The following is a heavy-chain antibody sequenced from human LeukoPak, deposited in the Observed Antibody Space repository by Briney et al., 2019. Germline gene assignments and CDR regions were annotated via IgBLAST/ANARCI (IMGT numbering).Heavy chain of an antibody. D-gene: IGHD2-2*01. Sequence: PSETLPLTCTVSGGSISSYYWSWIRQPPGKGLEWIGYIYYSGSTNYNPSLKSRVTISVDTSKNQFSLKLSSVTAADTAVYYCARGRDLVSGTDAFDIWGQGTMVTVSS. J-gene: IGHJ3*02. CDR2: IYYSGST. V-gene: IGHV4-59*08. CDR3: ARGRDLVSGTDAFDI. CDR1: GGSISSYY.